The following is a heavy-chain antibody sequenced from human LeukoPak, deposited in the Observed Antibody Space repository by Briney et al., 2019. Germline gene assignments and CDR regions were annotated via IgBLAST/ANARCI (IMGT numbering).Heavy chain of an antibody. D-gene: IGHD3-3*01. J-gene: IGHJ6*02. CDR1: GYTFTNYG. CDR2: ISAYNGNT. V-gene: IGHV1-18*01. CDR3: ARVGLRFLEWLLSRDRSKPYYYYYGMDV. Sequence: GASVKVSCKASGYTFTNYGISWVRQAPGQGLEWMGWISAYNGNTNYAQKLQGRVTMTTDTSTSTAYMELRSLRSDDTAVYYCARVGLRFLEWLLSRDRSKPYYYYYGMDVWGQGTTVTVSS.